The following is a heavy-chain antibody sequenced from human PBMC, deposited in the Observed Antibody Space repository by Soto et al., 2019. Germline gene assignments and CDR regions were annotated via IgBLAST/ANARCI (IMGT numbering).Heavy chain of an antibody. CDR3: ARSLITMVPEAA. Sequence: QLQLQESGPGLVKPSETLSLTCTVSGGSISSSSYYWGWIRQPPGKGLEWIGSTYYSGSTYYNPSATRRVTISVDPAKNQVSLRLSSVTAAATAVYYCARSLITMVPEAAWGQGTLVAVSS. CDR2: TYYSGST. V-gene: IGHV4-39*01. CDR1: GGSISSSSYY. J-gene: IGHJ5*02. D-gene: IGHD3-10*01.